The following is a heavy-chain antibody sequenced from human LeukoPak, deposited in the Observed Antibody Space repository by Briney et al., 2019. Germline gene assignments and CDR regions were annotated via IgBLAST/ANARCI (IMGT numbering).Heavy chain of an antibody. V-gene: IGHV3-23*01. D-gene: IGHD6-13*01. CDR1: GFTFSSYA. J-gene: IGHJ5*02. CDR3: AKDLVSSSFNWFDP. Sequence: GGSLRLSCAASGFTFSSYAMSWVRQAPGKGLEWVSAISGSGGSTYYADSVKGRFTISRDNSKNTLYLQMNRLRAEDTAVYYCAKDLVSSSFNWFDPWGQGTLVTVSS. CDR2: ISGSGGST.